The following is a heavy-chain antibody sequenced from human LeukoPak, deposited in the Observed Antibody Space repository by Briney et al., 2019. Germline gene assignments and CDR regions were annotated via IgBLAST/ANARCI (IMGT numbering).Heavy chain of an antibody. CDR2: ISSSSSYI. Sequence: PGGSLRLSCAASGFTFSSYSMNWVRQAPGKGLEWVSSISSSSSYIYYADSVKGRFTISRDNAKNSLYLQMNSLRAEDTAVYYCARGHEITMIVVVSDYWGQGTLVTVSS. D-gene: IGHD3-22*01. CDR3: ARGHEITMIVVVSDY. V-gene: IGHV3-21*01. CDR1: GFTFSSYS. J-gene: IGHJ4*02.